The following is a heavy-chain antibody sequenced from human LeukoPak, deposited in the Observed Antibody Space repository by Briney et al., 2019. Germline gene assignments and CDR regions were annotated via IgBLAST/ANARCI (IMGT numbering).Heavy chain of an antibody. Sequence: GESLKISRKGSGYTFTTYWIGWMRQLPGKVLEWMGIIYPGDSDTRYSPSFEGQVTISADKSIRTAYLQWSSLKASDTAMYYCARLMVGGNFDYWGQGTLVTVSS. D-gene: IGHD2-15*01. V-gene: IGHV5-51*01. CDR1: GYTFTTYW. J-gene: IGHJ4*02. CDR3: ARLMVGGNFDY. CDR2: IYPGDSDT.